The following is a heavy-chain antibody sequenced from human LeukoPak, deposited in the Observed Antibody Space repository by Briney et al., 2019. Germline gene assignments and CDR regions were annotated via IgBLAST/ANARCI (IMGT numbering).Heavy chain of an antibody. CDR2: INHSGST. J-gene: IGHJ4*02. V-gene: IGHV4-34*01. CDR3: ARTYYDYVWGSYRPPGFDY. D-gene: IGHD3-16*02. Sequence: SETLSLTCAVYGGSFSGYYWGWIRQPPGKGLEWIGEINHSGSTNYNPSLKSRVTISVDTSKNQFSLKLSSVTAADTAVYYCARTYYDYVWGSYRPPGFDYWGQGTLVTVSS. CDR1: GGSFSGYY.